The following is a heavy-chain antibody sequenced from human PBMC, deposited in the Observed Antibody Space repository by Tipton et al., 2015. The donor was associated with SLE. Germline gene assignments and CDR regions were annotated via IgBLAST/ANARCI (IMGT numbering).Heavy chain of an antibody. V-gene: IGHV4-31*03. J-gene: IGHJ4*02. D-gene: IGHD5-18*01. CDR3: ASLNVDTANWDY. Sequence: TLSLTCTVSGGSISSGGYYWSWIRQHPGKGLEWIGYIYYSGSTYYNPSLKSRVTISVDTSKNQFSLKLSSVTAADTAVYYCASLNVDTANWDYWGQGTLVTVSS. CDR2: IYYSGST. CDR1: GGSISSGGYY.